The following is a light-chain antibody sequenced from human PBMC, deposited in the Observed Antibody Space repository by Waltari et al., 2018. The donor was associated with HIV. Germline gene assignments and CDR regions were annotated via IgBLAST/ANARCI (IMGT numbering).Light chain of an antibody. Sequence: QSALTQPASVSGSPGQSITISCSGTSSDVDTYNLVSWYQKHPDKAPTLLIYDVDTRPSGVSRRFSGSKSGNTASLTISSIQADDEAEYYCSSYTTSNTVVFGGGTKVSVL. CDR2: DVD. V-gene: IGLV2-14*03. CDR3: SSYTTSNTVV. J-gene: IGLJ2*01. CDR1: SSDVDTYNL.